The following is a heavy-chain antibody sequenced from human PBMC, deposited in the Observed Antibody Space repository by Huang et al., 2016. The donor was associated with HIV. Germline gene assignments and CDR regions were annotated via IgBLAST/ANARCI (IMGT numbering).Heavy chain of an antibody. D-gene: IGHD3-10*01. V-gene: IGHV3-30*02. Sequence: QVQLVESGGGVVQPGGSLRFSCAASGFTVSSYGMHWVRQAPGKGLEWVAFIRYDGSNKDYADSVRGRFTISRDNSKNTLYLQMNSLRAEDTAVYYCAKGSMANAFDIWGQGTMVTVSS. CDR1: GFTVSSYG. CDR3: AKGSMANAFDI. J-gene: IGHJ3*02. CDR2: IRYDGSNK.